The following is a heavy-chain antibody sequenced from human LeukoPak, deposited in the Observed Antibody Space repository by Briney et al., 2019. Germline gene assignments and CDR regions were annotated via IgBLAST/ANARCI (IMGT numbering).Heavy chain of an antibody. CDR1: GFTFSSYE. V-gene: IGHV3-66*01. CDR2: IYSGAGA. J-gene: IGHJ4*02. CDR3: ARATD. D-gene: IGHD1-1*01. Sequence: GGSLRLSCAASGFTFSSYEMNWVRQAPGKGLEWVSVIYSGAGAYSADSVKGRFTISRDNSKNTLYLQMNSLRAEDTAVYYCARATDWGQGTLVTVSS.